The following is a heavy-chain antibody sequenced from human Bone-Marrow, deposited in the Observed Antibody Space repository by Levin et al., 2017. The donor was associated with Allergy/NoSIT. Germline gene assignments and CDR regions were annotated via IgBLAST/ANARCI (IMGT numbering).Heavy chain of an antibody. CDR2: IYSGGST. CDR3: ARDRPCSGGTCYGS. Sequence: GGSLRLSCAASGFTVGNNYMKWVRQAPGKGLEWVSLIYSGGSTYYADSVKGRFTISRDNSKNTLHLQMNSLRTEDTAVYYCARDRPCSGGTCYGSWGQGTLVTVSS. CDR1: GFTVGNNY. J-gene: IGHJ5*02. D-gene: IGHD2-15*01. V-gene: IGHV3-66*01.